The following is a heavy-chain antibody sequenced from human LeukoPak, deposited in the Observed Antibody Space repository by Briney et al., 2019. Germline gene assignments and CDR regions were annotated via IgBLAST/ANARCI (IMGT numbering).Heavy chain of an antibody. V-gene: IGHV4-30-4*08. CDR1: GGSISRADYY. CDR2: IYYSGST. CDR3: ARDSGFWSGYYYFDY. Sequence: PSETLSLTCTVSGGSISRADYYWSWMRQPPGKGLEWIGYIYYSGSTYYNPSLKSRATISVDTSKNQFSLKLSSVTAADTAVYYCARDSGFWSGYYYFDYWGQGTLVTVSS. J-gene: IGHJ4*02. D-gene: IGHD3-3*01.